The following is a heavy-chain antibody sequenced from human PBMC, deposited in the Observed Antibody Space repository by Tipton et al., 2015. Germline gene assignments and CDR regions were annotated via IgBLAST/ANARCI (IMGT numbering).Heavy chain of an antibody. CDR2: IQTSGST. Sequence: TLSLTCTIPGDSISNYFWSWIRQPAGKGLEWIGRIQTSGSTNYNPSLKSRVTVSADTSKNQFSLKLSSVTAADTAVYYCARVRYDSSGYQNWYFDLWGRGTLVTVSS. V-gene: IGHV4-4*07. D-gene: IGHD3-22*01. CDR3: ARVRYDSSGYQNWYFDL. CDR1: GDSISNYF. J-gene: IGHJ2*01.